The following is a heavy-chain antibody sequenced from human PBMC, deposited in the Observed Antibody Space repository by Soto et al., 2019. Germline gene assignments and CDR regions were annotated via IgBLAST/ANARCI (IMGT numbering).Heavy chain of an antibody. CDR2: IYYSGST. Sequence: PSETLSLTCTVSGGSISSYYWSWIRQPPGKGLEWIGYIYYSGSTNYNPSLKSRVTISVDTSKNQFSLKLSSVTAADTAVYYCARDLMVRAVPTFYYYYYGMDVLGQGTTVTVSS. D-gene: IGHD3-10*01. J-gene: IGHJ6*02. CDR1: GGSISSYY. V-gene: IGHV4-59*01. CDR3: ARDLMVRAVPTFYYYYYGMDV.